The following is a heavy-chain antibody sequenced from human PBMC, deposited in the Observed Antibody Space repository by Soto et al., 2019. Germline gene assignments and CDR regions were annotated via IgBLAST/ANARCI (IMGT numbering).Heavy chain of an antibody. CDR1: GGTFSSYA. Sequence: QVQLVQSGAEVKKPGSSVKVSCKASGGTFSSYAISWVRQAPGQGREWMGGIIPIFGTANYAQKFQGRVTITADRSTPTAYMEVSSLRSEDTAVYYCARGAGRYSNYEFDYWGQGTLVTVSS. CDR2: IIPIFGTA. J-gene: IGHJ4*02. CDR3: ARGAGRYSNYEFDY. D-gene: IGHD4-4*01. V-gene: IGHV1-69*06.